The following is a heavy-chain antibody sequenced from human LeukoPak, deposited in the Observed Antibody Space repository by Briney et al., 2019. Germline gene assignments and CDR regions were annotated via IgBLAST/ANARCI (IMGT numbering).Heavy chain of an antibody. J-gene: IGHJ4*02. V-gene: IGHV3-21*01. D-gene: IGHD5-12*01. CDR2: ISSSSSYI. CDR1: GFTFSSYS. CDR3: AREIVATIRPY. Sequence: GGSLRLSCAASGFTFSSYSMTWVRQAPGKGLEWVSSISSSSSYIYYADSVKGRFTISRDNAKNSLYLQMNSLRAEDTAVYYCAREIVATIRPYWGQGTLVTVSS.